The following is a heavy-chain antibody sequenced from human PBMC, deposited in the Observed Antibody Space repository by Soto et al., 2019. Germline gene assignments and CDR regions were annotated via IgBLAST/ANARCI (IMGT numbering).Heavy chain of an antibody. V-gene: IGHV5-51*01. CDR2: IDPSDSDI. CDR3: ARQAIYYDSSGYYEVTYYYYGMDV. J-gene: IGHJ6*02. D-gene: IGHD3-22*01. CDR1: GYWFASYR. Sequence: GESLKISCKGSGYWFASYRIAWVRQMPGKGLEWMGIIDPSDSDIRYSPSFQGQVTISADKSISTAYLQWSSLKASDTAIYYCARQAIYYDSSGYYEVTYYYYGMDVWGQGTTVTVSS.